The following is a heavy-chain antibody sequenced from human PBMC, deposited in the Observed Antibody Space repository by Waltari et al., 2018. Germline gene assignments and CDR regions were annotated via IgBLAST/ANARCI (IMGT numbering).Heavy chain of an antibody. Sequence: EVQLVQSGAVVKKPGATVKISCKASGYTFTDYYMHWVQQAPGKGLEWMGRVDPEDVETIYAEKFQGRVTITADTSTDTAYMELSSLRSEDTAVYYCATGGLEIVVVNYYWGQGTLVTVSS. CDR2: VDPEDVET. CDR3: ATGGLEIVVVNYY. D-gene: IGHD3-22*01. V-gene: IGHV1-69-2*01. J-gene: IGHJ4*02. CDR1: GYTFTDYY.